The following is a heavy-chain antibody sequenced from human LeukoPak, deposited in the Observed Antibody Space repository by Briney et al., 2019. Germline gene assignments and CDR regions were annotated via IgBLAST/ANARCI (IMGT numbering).Heavy chain of an antibody. V-gene: IGHV4-59*08. D-gene: IGHD1-26*01. Sequence: SETLSLTCTVSGGSLSLYYWTWIRQPPGKGLEWIGYIYHTGTTRYNPSLNSRVTISVETFKNQFSLRLNSVTAADTAIYYCARLDSGDHGNIPHWGQGTLVTVSS. J-gene: IGHJ1*01. CDR2: IYHTGTT. CDR1: GGSLSLYY. CDR3: ARLDSGDHGNIPH.